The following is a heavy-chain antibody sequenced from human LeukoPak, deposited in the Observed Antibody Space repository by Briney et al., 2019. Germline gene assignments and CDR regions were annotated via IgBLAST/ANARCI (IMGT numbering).Heavy chain of an antibody. CDR1: GYTFTSYD. V-gene: IGHV1-46*01. Sequence: ASVKVSCKASGYTFTSYDINWVRQATGQGLEWMGIINPSGGSTSYAQKFQGRVTMTRDTSTSTVYMELSSLRSEDTAVYYCARDEGVVAATEAWFDPWGQGTLVTVSS. CDR2: INPSGGST. CDR3: ARDEGVVAATEAWFDP. D-gene: IGHD2-15*01. J-gene: IGHJ5*02.